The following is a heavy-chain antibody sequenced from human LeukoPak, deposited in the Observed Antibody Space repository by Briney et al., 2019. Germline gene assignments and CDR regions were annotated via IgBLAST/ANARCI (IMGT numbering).Heavy chain of an antibody. D-gene: IGHD3-16*01. CDR1: GLTFSDYY. CDR2: ISSGGSTI. CDR3: ARERSEGLSFDY. V-gene: IGHV3-11*01. J-gene: IGHJ4*02. Sequence: GGSLRLSCAASGLTFSDYYMSWIRQAPGKGLEWVSYISSGGSTIYYADSVKGRFTISRDNAKNTLYLQMNSLRAEDTAVYYCARERSEGLSFDYWGQGTLVTVSS.